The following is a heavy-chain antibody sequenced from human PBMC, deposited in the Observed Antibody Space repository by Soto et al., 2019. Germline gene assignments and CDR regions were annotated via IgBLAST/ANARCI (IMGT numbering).Heavy chain of an antibody. J-gene: IGHJ4*02. V-gene: IGHV1-18*01. CDR2: IRVHKGNT. CDR3: VRDLDGSGSYYTDY. D-gene: IGHD3-10*01. CDR1: GYNFINYG. Sequence: QVHLVQSGVEVKKPGASVKVSCKASGYNFINYGITWVRQAPGQGLEWMGWIRVHKGNTNYAQKFQGRVTMSTDTSTSTAYMELRSLGPDDTAVCYCVRDLDGSGSYYTDYWGPGTLVIVSS.